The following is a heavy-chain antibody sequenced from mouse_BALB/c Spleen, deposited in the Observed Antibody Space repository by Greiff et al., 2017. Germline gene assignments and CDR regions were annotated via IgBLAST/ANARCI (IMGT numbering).Heavy chain of an antibody. D-gene: IGHD1-1*01. V-gene: IGHV1-77*01. Sequence: VQLQQSGAELARPGASVKLSCKASGYTFTDYYINWVKQRTGQGLEWIGEIYPGSGNTYYNEKFKGKATLTADKSSSTAYMQLSSLTSEDSAVYFCARRGYYEDYAMDDWGQGTSVTVSS. CDR1: GYTFTDYY. CDR3: ARRGYYEDYAMDD. J-gene: IGHJ4*01. CDR2: IYPGSGNT.